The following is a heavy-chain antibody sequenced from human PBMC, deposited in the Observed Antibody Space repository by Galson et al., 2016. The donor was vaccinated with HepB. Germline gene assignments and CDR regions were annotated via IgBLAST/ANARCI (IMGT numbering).Heavy chain of an antibody. CDR3: ARAVRTIVGPCKYYFDY. CDR2: ISAYYGNT. D-gene: IGHD1-26*01. CDR1: GYTFTIYD. V-gene: IGHV1-18*01. J-gene: IGHJ4*02. Sequence: SVKVSCKASGYTFTIYDISWVRQAPGQGPEWMGWISAYYGNTHYAENFQGRVTMTTDTSTSTAYMELRSLRSDDTAVYYCARAVRTIVGPCKYYFDYWGQGTLVTVSS.